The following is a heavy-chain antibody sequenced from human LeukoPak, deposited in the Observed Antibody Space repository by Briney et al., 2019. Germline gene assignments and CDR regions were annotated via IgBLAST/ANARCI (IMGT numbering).Heavy chain of an antibody. CDR2: MNPNSGNT. D-gene: IGHD6-13*01. V-gene: IGHV1-8*03. J-gene: IGHJ4*02. Sequence: ASVKVSCKASGGTFSSYAISWVRQATGQGLEWMGWMNPNSGNTGYAQKFQGRVTITTDESTSTAYMELSSLRSEDTAVYYCARDDGSSWLNYWGQGTLVTVSS. CDR3: ARDDGSSWLNY. CDR1: GGTFSSYA.